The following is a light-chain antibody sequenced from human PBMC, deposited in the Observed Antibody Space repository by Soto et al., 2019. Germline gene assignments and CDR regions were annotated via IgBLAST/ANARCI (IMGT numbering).Light chain of an antibody. Sequence: DIQMTQFPSTLSASIGDRVTITCRASQTISNWLAWYQQKPGKAPKLLIYKASSLETGVPSRFSGSGSGTEFTLTIGSLQPDDFATYYCQQYTRYSAYTFGQGTRLELK. V-gene: IGKV1-5*03. CDR3: QQYTRYSAYT. CDR2: KAS. J-gene: IGKJ2*01. CDR1: QTISNW.